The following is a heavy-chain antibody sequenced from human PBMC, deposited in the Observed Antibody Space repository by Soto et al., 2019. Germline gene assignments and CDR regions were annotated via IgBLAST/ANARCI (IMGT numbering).Heavy chain of an antibody. V-gene: IGHV3-30*02. CDR1: PVYLAIYG. CDR2: MSFDGTEK. CDR3: ATGVTGYGRGWADNPLDS. D-gene: IGHD6-19*01. Sequence: XVSRRLSSRHSPVYLAIYGIDCVRQSPGRGLDWLAYMSFDGTEKQYADSVKGRLTMSKDQSESETTFFFLTDTLKRDDTTVYHCATGVTGYGRGWADNPLDSWGRGTLVTVSS. J-gene: IGHJ5*01.